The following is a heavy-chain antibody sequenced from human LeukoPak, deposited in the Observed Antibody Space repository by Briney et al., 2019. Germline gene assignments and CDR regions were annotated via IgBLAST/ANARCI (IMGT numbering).Heavy chain of an antibody. Sequence: ASVKVSCKASGYTFTTYGISWVREAPGQGLEWMGWISTYNGYTYYAQKFQGRATMTTDTSTSTAYMEMRSLRSNDTALYYCVRVRITLMGDIWGQGTTVTVSS. CDR1: GYTFTTYG. CDR2: ISTYNGYT. V-gene: IGHV1-18*01. D-gene: IGHD2/OR15-2a*01. J-gene: IGHJ6*02. CDR3: VRVRITLMGDI.